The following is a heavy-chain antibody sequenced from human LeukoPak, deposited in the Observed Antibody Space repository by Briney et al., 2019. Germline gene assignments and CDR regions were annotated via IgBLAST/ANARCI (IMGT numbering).Heavy chain of an antibody. CDR2: INHSGST. J-gene: IGHJ6*03. Sequence: SETLSLTCAVYGGSFSGYYWSWIRQAPGKGLEWIGEINHSGSTNYNPSLKSRVTISLDTSKNQISLKLSSVTAADTAVYYCARHGYYYYMDVWGKGTTVTVSS. CDR3: ARHGYYYYMDV. V-gene: IGHV4-34*01. CDR1: GGSFSGYY.